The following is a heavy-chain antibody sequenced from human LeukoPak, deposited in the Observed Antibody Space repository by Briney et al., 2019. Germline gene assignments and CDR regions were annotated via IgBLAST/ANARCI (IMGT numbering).Heavy chain of an antibody. CDR1: GFTFTKFG. Sequence: PGGSLRLSCAASGFTFTKFGIHWVRQAPGKGLEWVAGISGSGGSTNYADSVKGRFTISRDNPKNTLYLQMNSLRAEDTAVYFCAKRGVVIRVILVGFHKEAYYFDSWGQGALVTVSS. D-gene: IGHD3-22*01. CDR3: AKRGVVIRVILVGFHKEAYYFDS. J-gene: IGHJ4*02. V-gene: IGHV3-23*01. CDR2: ISGSGGST.